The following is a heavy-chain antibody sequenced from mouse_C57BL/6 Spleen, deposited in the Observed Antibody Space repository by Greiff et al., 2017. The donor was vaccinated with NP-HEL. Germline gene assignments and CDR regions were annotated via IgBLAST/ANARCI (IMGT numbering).Heavy chain of an antibody. V-gene: IGHV1-64*01. D-gene: IGHD2-5*01. CDR3: ASGRYSNYGGYFDV. CDR2: IHPNSGST. CDR1: GYTFTSYW. J-gene: IGHJ1*03. Sequence: VQLQQPGAELVKPGASVKLSCKASGYTFTSYWMHWVKQRPGQGLEWIGMIHPNSGSTNYNEKFKSKATLTVDKSSSTAYMQLSSLTSEDSAVYYCASGRYSNYGGYFDVWGTGTTVTVSS.